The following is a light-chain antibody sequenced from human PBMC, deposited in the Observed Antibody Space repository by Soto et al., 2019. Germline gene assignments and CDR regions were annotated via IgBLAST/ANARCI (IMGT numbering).Light chain of an antibody. J-gene: IGKJ1*01. V-gene: IGKV3-15*01. CDR2: VAS. Sequence: EIVMTQSPATLSLSPLEIATLSFRASQSVGTNLAWYQHKPGQAPRLLIYVASTRATGVPARFSGSGSGTEFTLTISSLQSEDFAVYYCQQYNNWPQTFGQGTKVDI. CDR1: QSVGTN. CDR3: QQYNNWPQT.